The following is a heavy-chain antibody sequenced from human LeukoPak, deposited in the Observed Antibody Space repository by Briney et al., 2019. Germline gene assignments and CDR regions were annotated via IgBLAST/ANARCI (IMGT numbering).Heavy chain of an antibody. D-gene: IGHD3-10*01. CDR1: GGSFSGYY. V-gene: IGHV4-34*01. Sequence: SETLSLTCAVYGGSFSGYYWSWIRQPPGKGLEWIGEINHSGSTNYNPSLKSRVTISVETSKNQFSLKLSSVTAADTAVYYCARGLGRLPSGGYWGQGTLVTVSS. J-gene: IGHJ4*02. CDR3: ARGLGRLPSGGY. CDR2: INHSGST.